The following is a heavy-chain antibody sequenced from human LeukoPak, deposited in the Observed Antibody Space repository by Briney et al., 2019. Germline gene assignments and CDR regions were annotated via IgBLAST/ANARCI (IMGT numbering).Heavy chain of an antibody. V-gene: IGHV3-74*01. Sequence: GGSLRLSCAASGFTSSTSWMHWVRQTPGKGLVWVSRLNSDGSSTTYADSVKGRFTISRDNAKNTLYLQMNSLRAEDTAVYYCARALGSASDYWGQGTLVTVSS. CDR2: LNSDGSST. J-gene: IGHJ4*02. D-gene: IGHD1-26*01. CDR1: GFTSSTSW. CDR3: ARALGSASDY.